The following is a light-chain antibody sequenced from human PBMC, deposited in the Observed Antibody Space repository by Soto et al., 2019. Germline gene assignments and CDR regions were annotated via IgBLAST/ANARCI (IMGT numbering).Light chain of an antibody. CDR1: QSISSY. V-gene: IGKV1-39*01. Sequence: DIQMTQSPSSLSASVGDRVTLTCRASQSISSYLNWYQQKPGKAPKLLIYAASSLQSGVPSRFSGSRSGTDFTLTISSLQPEDFATYYCQQSYSTPITVGPGTKVDIK. CDR2: AAS. J-gene: IGKJ3*01. CDR3: QQSYSTPIT.